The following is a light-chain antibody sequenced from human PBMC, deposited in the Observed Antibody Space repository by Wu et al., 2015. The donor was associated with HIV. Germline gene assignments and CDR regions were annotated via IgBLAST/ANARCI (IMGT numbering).Light chain of an antibody. V-gene: IGKV3-20*01. J-gene: IGKJ2*01. Sequence: EILLTQSPGTLSLSPGERATPSCRASQSISYTYLAWYQQKPGQAPRLLIYGASSRATGIPDRFTGNGSGTDFTLTISRLEPEDFAVYYCQQYSNSPNTFGQGTKLEIK. CDR1: QSISYTY. CDR2: GAS. CDR3: QQYSNSPNT.